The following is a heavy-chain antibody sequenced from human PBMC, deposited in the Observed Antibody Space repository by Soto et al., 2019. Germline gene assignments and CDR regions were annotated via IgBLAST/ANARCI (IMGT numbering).Heavy chain of an antibody. CDR2: IYYSGRT. D-gene: IGHD3-10*01. J-gene: IGHJ4*02. CDR1: GGSISSSSYY. CDR3: ARRRANYYGSGSSFDY. Sequence: SETLSLTCTVSGGSISSSSYYWGWIRQPPGKGLEWIGRIYYSGRTYYNPSLKSRVTISVDTSKNQFSLKLSSVTAADTAVYYCARRRANYYGSGSSFDYWGQGTLVTVSS. V-gene: IGHV4-39*01.